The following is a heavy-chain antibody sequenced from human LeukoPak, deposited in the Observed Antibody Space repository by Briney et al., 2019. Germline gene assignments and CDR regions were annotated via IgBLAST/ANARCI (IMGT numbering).Heavy chain of an antibody. CDR1: GFTFGTYA. V-gene: IGHV3-49*03. CDR2: IRSKTFGGIT. Sequence: GSLRLSCTSSGFTFGTYAVSWFRQAPGKGLEWVAFIRSKTFGGITEYAASVEGRFTISRDDSKSIAYLQMNSLKTEDTAVYYCTRYSGRTDYWGQGTLVTVSS. CDR3: TRYSGRTDY. J-gene: IGHJ4*02. D-gene: IGHD5-18*01.